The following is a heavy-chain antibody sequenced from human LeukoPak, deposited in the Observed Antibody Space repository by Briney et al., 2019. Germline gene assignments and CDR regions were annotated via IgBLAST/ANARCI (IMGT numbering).Heavy chain of an antibody. Sequence: SETLSLTCTVSGASISSHYWSWIRQPAGKGLEWIGRVYTSGTTNYNPSLKSRVTMSVDASKNQFSLKLTSVTAADTAVYFCARVRFGPGGELFDYWGQGTLVTVSS. CDR3: ARVRFGPGGELFDY. CDR1: GASISSHY. J-gene: IGHJ4*02. CDR2: VYTSGTT. D-gene: IGHD3-3*01. V-gene: IGHV4-4*07.